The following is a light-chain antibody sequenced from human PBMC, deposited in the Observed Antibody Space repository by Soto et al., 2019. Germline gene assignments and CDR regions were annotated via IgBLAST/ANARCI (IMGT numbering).Light chain of an antibody. Sequence: QSVLTQPPSVSAAPGQKITISCSGSSSNIETNFVSWYQQLPGTAPKLLIYDNAKRPPGIPDRFSGSKSGTSATLFITGLQTGDEADYYCGTWESSLSVVVFGGGTKVTVL. CDR2: DNA. CDR3: GTWESSLSVVV. V-gene: IGLV1-51*01. J-gene: IGLJ2*01. CDR1: SSNIETNF.